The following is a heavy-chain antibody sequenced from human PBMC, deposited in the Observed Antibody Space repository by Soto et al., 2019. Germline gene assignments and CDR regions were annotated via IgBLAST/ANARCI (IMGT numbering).Heavy chain of an antibody. J-gene: IGHJ4*02. CDR3: AGRLTTAASLDY. CDR2: VHGGGST. D-gene: IGHD3-16*01. V-gene: IGHV3-53*01. CDR1: GFTVSNNH. Sequence: VQLLESGGGLIQPGGSLRLSCAASGFTVSNNHMTWVCQAAGKGLELVSFVHGGGSTSYADFVKGRFTISRDNSKNTLYLQMDSLRAEDTAIYYCAGRLTTAASLDYWGRGTLVTVSS.